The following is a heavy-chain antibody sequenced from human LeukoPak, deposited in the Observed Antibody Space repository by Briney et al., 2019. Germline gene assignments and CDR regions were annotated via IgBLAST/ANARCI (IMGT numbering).Heavy chain of an antibody. CDR3: ARDQLYCTGGTCYFDY. D-gene: IGHD2-8*02. CDR2: IKSDGSST. J-gene: IGHJ4*02. V-gene: IGHV3-74*01. Sequence: GGSLRLSCAASGFTFTTYWMHWVRQAPGKGLVWVSRIKSDGSSTSYADSVKGRFTISRDNAKNTLYLQMNSLRAEDTAVYYCARDQLYCTGGTCYFDYWGQGTLVTVSS. CDR1: GFTFTTYW.